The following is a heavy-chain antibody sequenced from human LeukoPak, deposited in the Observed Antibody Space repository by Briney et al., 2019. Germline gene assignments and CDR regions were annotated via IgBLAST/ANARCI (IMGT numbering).Heavy chain of an antibody. J-gene: IGHJ4*02. Sequence: PGGSLRLSCAASGFTFTGYFMSWIRQAPGKRPEWVADISNSGGTIHYADSMRGRFIISRDNAKTSLYLQMNSLRVDDTAVYYCARATGDRPYWGQGTLVTVSS. CDR1: GFTFTGYF. CDR3: ARATGDRPY. CDR2: ISNSGGTI. V-gene: IGHV3-11*01. D-gene: IGHD7-27*01.